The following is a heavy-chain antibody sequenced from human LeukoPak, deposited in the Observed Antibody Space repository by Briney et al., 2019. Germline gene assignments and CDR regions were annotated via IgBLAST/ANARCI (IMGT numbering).Heavy chain of an antibody. J-gene: IGHJ4*02. CDR1: GFPFSSYS. D-gene: IGHD2-21*02. CDR3: ARRYCGGDCYPDY. V-gene: IGHV3-48*02. Sequence: GGSLRLSCAASGFPFSSYSMNWVRQAPGKGLEWVSYISSSSSTIYYADSVKGRFTISRDNAKNSLYLQMNSLRDEDTAVYYCARRYCGGDCYPDYWGQGTLVTVSS. CDR2: ISSSSSTI.